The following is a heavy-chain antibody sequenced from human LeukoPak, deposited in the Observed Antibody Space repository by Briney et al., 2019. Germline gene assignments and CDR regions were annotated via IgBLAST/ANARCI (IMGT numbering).Heavy chain of an antibody. J-gene: IGHJ5*02. V-gene: IGHV1-2*02. CDR1: GYTFTGYY. CDR3: ARGFGYSSSWDGGCWVDP. D-gene: IGHD6-13*01. Sequence: ASVKVSCKASGYTFTGYYMHWVRQAPGQGLEGMGWINPNSGGTNYAQKFQGKVTMTSDTSISTAYMELSRLRSVDTAVYYGARGFGYSSSWDGGCWVDPWGQGTLVTVSS. CDR2: INPNSGGT.